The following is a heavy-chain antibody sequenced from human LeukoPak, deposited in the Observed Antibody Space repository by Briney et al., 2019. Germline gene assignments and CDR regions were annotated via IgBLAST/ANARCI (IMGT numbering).Heavy chain of an antibody. J-gene: IGHJ4*02. Sequence: GASVKVSCKASGYTFTGYYMHWVRQAPGQGLEWMGWINPNSGGTNYAQKFQGRVTMTRDTPISTAYMELSRPRSDDTAVYYCAREIRVEWLVERRTLFDYWGQGTLVTVSS. CDR1: GYTFTGYY. V-gene: IGHV1-2*02. CDR2: INPNSGGT. CDR3: AREIRVEWLVERRTLFDY. D-gene: IGHD6-19*01.